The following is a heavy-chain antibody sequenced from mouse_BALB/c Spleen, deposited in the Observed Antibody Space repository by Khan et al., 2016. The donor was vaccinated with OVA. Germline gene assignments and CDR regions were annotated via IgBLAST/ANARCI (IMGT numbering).Heavy chain of an antibody. CDR3: VRDYWDVFAY. CDR1: GFNIKDTY. Sequence: VRLQQSGAELVKPGASVKLSCTASGFNIKDTYMHWVKQRPEQGLEWIGRIDPANGNTKYDPKFQGKATITADTSSKTPYLQLSSLTSEDTAVYYCVRDYWDVFAYWGQGTLVTVSA. V-gene: IGHV14-3*02. CDR2: IDPANGNT. D-gene: IGHD4-1*01. J-gene: IGHJ3*01.